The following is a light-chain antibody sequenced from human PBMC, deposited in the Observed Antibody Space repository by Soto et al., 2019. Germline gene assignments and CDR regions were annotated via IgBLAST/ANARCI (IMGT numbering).Light chain of an antibody. CDR1: QSVSSY. J-gene: IGKJ4*01. CDR3: QKRSNSPLVT. CDR2: DTS. Sequence: EIVLTQSPATLSLSPGERATLSCRASQSVSSYLAWYQQKPGQAPRLLIDDTSNRATGIPARFSGRGSGTDFTLTISGLEPEDLAVYYCQKRSNSPLVTFGGGTKVEIK. V-gene: IGKV3-11*01.